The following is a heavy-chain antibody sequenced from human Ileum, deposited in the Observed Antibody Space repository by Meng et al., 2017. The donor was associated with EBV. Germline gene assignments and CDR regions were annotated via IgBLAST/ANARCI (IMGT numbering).Heavy chain of an antibody. D-gene: IGHD3-22*01. CDR3: ASSDYYRSNY. V-gene: IGHV4-4*02. CDR2: TSHSGST. J-gene: IGHJ4*02. Sequence: QLRGSGPGRVRPSEALSLTCAGSGGSISRSDWWSWVRQPPGKGLEWIGETSHSGSTNYSPSLKSRVTIPLDKSKNQLSLKLNSVTAADTAVYYCASSDYYRSNYWGQGTLVTVSS. CDR1: GGSISRSDW.